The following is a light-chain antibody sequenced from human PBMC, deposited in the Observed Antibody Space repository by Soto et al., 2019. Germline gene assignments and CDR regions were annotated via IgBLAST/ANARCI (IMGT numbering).Light chain of an antibody. CDR2: AGS. Sequence: DIQLTQSPSFLSASVGDRVTITCRASQGIRSYLAWYQQKSGKAPKLLIYAGSTLQSGFPSRFSGSGSGTEFTLTISSLQAEDFATYCCQQLTSYPFTFGLGTRLQIK. CDR3: QQLTSYPFT. V-gene: IGKV1-9*01. J-gene: IGKJ5*01. CDR1: QGIRSY.